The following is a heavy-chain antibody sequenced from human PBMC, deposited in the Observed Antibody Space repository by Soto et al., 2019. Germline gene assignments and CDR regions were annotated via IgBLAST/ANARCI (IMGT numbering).Heavy chain of an antibody. CDR3: ARKLGYCISTSCYSYYATDV. Sequence: SVKVSCKASGGTFSSYAISWVRQAPGQGLEWLGGIIPIFGTANYAQKFQGRVTITADESTSTAYMELSSLRSEDTAVYYCARKLGYCISTSCYSYYATDVWGQGPTVTVSS. CDR1: GGTFSSYA. D-gene: IGHD2-2*01. V-gene: IGHV1-69*13. CDR2: IIPIFGTA. J-gene: IGHJ6*02.